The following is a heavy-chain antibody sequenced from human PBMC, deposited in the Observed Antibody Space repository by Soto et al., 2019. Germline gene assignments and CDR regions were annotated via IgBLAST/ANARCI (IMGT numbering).Heavy chain of an antibody. J-gene: IGHJ3*02. D-gene: IGHD5-18*01. CDR2: IYYSGSA. CDR3: ACSNEYSYGYADAFDI. CDR1: GDSISSSDYY. Sequence: SETLSLTCTVSGDSISSSDYYWGWIRQPPGKGLEWIGNIYYSGSASYHPSLKSRVTISVDTSKNQFSLKLSSVTAADTAVYYCACSNEYSYGYADAFDIWGQWPMVTVS. V-gene: IGHV4-39*07.